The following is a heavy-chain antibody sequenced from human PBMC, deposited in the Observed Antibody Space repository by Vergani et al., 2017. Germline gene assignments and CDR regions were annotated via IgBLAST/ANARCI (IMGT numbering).Heavy chain of an antibody. CDR2: ISSSGNA. V-gene: IGHV4-61*02. Sequence: QVQLQASGPGLVKPSPTLSLTCTMSGGSISAGYSFWSWIRQPPGKGLEWLGHISSSGNASHSPSLKTRVSMSVDTSKNKFSLTVTSVTAADTAIYFCARRSGGYYSGGKVHPLRTAFDVWGHGTVVTVSS. D-gene: IGHD2-15*01. J-gene: IGHJ3*01. CDR1: GGSISAGYSF. CDR3: ARRSGGYYSGGKVHPLRTAFDV.